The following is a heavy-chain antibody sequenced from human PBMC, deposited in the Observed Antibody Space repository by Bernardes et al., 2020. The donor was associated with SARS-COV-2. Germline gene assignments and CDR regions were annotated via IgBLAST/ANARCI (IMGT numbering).Heavy chain of an antibody. V-gene: IGHV3-23*01. CDR3: AKLRYPSGWRYYFDT. CDR2: IPPSGGST. J-gene: IGHJ4*02. CDR1: GFTFPGYP. D-gene: IGHD6-19*01. Sequence: GGSLRLSCVASGFTFPGYPLTWFRQAPGKGLEWVSLIPPSGGSTDYADSVRGRFTVSRDNSRTTVTLQMNSLRAEDTAVYFCAKLRYPSGWRYYFDTWGQGTLVTVSS.